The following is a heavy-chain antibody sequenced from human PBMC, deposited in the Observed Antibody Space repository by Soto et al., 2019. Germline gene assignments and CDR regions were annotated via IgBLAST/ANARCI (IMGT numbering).Heavy chain of an antibody. V-gene: IGHV1-69*01. CDR1: GGTFSSYA. J-gene: IGHJ6*02. CDR2: IIPIFGTA. Sequence: QVQLVQSGAEVKKPGSSVKVSCKASGGTFSSYAISWVRQSPGQGLEWMGWIIPIFGTANYAQKFQGRVKNNADESTSTAYMELSSLRFEDKALYYCARDPRNIAGAWCWFYLHCLGVWGQGTPVPVPS. D-gene: IGHD6-13*01. CDR3: ARDPRNIAGAWCWFYLHCLGV.